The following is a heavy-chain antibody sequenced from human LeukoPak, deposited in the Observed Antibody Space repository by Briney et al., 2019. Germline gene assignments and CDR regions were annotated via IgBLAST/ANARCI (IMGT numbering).Heavy chain of an antibody. V-gene: IGHV3-30*02. J-gene: IGHJ6*03. CDR1: GFTFSSYA. Sequence: PGGSLRLSCAASGFTFSSYAMYWVRQAPGKGLEWVAFIRYDGSNKYYTDSVKGRFTISRDNSKNTLYLQMNSLRAEDTAVYYCAKGRGWEASYYYYYMDVWGKGTTVTISS. CDR3: AKGRGWEASYYYYYMDV. D-gene: IGHD1-26*01. CDR2: IRYDGSNK.